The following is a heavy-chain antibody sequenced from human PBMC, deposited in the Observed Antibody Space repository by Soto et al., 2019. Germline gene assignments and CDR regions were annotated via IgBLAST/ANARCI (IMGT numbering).Heavy chain of an antibody. CDR3: ARAEDYDFWSGPPKYFDN. CDR1: GFTFRSYW. CDR2: IKPDGSEK. J-gene: IGHJ4*02. Sequence: VGSLRLSCATSGFTFRSYWMTWVRQAPGKGPEWVANIKPDGSEKQYVDSVKGRFTVSRDNAKKSLDLQMNSLRVEDTAVHYCARAEDYDFWSGPPKYFDNWGQGTQVTVSS. D-gene: IGHD3-3*01. V-gene: IGHV3-7*03.